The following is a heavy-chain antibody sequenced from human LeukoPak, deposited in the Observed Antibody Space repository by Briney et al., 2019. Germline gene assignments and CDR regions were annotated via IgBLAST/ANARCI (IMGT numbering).Heavy chain of an antibody. D-gene: IGHD6-13*01. CDR3: ARGGIAAAGTIDY. J-gene: IGHJ4*02. CDR1: GGSFSGYY. V-gene: IGHV4-34*01. CDR2: INHSGST. Sequence: PSETLSLTCAVYGGSFSGYYWSWIRQPPGKGLEWIGEINHSGSTNYNPSLKSRVTISVDTSKNQFSLKLSSVTAADTAVYYCARGGIAAAGTIDYWGQGTLVTLSS.